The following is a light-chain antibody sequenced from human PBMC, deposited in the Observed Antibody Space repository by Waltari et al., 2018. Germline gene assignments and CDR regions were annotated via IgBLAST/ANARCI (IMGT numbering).Light chain of an antibody. V-gene: IGLV2-23*01. CDR1: SSDVTNYTF. CDR2: EGT. J-gene: IGLJ2*01. Sequence: QSALTQPASVSGSPGQSITISCTGISSDVTNYTFVSWYQQHPGKAPKLMIYEGTKRPSGVSNRFSGSKSGNTASLTISGLQAEDEADYYCCSYAGSVVFGGGTKLTVL. CDR3: CSYAGSVV.